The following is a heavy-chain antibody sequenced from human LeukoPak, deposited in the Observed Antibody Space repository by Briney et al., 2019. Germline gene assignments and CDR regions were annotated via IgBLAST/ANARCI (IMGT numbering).Heavy chain of an antibody. Sequence: GGSLRLSCAASGFXFSSYTINWVRQAPGKGLEWVSSIAGSSGYISYADSVKGRFTISRDNAKKSLYLQMTSLTAEDTAVYYCARDRGAYCGGDCYLGFDYWGRGTLVTVSS. CDR1: GFXFSSYT. CDR3: ARDRGAYCGGDCYLGFDY. CDR2: IAGSSGYI. D-gene: IGHD2-21*02. J-gene: IGHJ4*01. V-gene: IGHV3-21*01.